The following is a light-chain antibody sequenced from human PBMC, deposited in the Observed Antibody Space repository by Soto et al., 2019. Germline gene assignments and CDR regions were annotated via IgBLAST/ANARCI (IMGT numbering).Light chain of an antibody. CDR2: AAS. CDR1: QTISNY. J-gene: IGKJ4*01. Sequence: DIQMTQSPSSLSASVGDRVTITCRASQTISNYLNWYQQQPGKAPTLLIYAASSLQSGVPSRFSVSGSGTDFTLTISSLQPEDCATYYCQQCYSSPRTFGGWTKVEIK. V-gene: IGKV1-39*01. CDR3: QQCYSSPRT.